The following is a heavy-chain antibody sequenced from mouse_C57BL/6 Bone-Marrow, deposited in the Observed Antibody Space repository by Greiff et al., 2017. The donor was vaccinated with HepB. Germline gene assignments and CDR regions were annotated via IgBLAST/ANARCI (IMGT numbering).Heavy chain of an antibody. CDR2: IDPENGDT. V-gene: IGHV14-4*01. J-gene: IGHJ4*01. CDR3: TTGNFLYYYAMDY. D-gene: IGHD2-1*01. CDR1: GFNIKDDY. Sequence: VQLQQSGAELVRPGASVKLSCTASGFNIKDDYMHWVKQRPEQGLEWIGWIDPENGDTEYASKFQGKATITADTSSNTAYLQLSSLTSEDTAFYYCTTGNFLYYYAMDYWGQGTSVTVSS.